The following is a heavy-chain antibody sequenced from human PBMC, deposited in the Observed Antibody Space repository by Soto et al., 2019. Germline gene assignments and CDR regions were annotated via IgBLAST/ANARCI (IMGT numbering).Heavy chain of an antibody. D-gene: IGHD3-3*01. V-gene: IGHV3-30-3*01. J-gene: IGHJ3*02. Sequence: QVQLVESGGGVVQPGRSLRLSCAASGFTFSSYAMHWVRQAPGKGLEWVAVISYDGSNKYYADFVKGRFTISRDNSKNTLYLQMNSLRAEDTAVYYCARGSRTIFGVVIIEAFDIWGQGTMVTVSS. CDR1: GFTFSSYA. CDR3: ARGSRTIFGVVIIEAFDI. CDR2: ISYDGSNK.